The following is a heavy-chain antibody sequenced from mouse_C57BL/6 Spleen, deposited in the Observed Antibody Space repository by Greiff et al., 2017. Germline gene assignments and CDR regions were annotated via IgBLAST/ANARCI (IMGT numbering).Heavy chain of an antibody. D-gene: IGHD2-3*01. V-gene: IGHV14-3*01. CDR2: IDPANGNT. CDR3: SPSLIYNGYYGGFAY. Sequence: VQLQQSVAELVRPGASVKLSCTASGFNIKNTYMHWVKQRPEQGLEWIGRIDPANGNTKYAPKFQGKATITADTSSNTAYLQLSSLTSEDTAIYVCSPSLIYNGYYGGFAYWGQGTLVTVSA. J-gene: IGHJ3*01. CDR1: GFNIKNTY.